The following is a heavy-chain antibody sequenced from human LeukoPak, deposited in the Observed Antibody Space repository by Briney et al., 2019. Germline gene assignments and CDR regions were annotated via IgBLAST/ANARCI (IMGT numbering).Heavy chain of an antibody. D-gene: IGHD3-3*01. Sequence: PGGSLRLSCAASGFTFSSYAMDWVRQAPEKGLEWVSSITGSGGSTYYGDSVKGRFTISRDNSKNTLYLQMNSLRAEDTALYYCAKDGGGSLEWLPPMDVWGQGTTVTVSS. CDR2: ITGSGGST. CDR1: GFTFSSYA. V-gene: IGHV3-23*01. CDR3: AKDGGGSLEWLPPMDV. J-gene: IGHJ6*02.